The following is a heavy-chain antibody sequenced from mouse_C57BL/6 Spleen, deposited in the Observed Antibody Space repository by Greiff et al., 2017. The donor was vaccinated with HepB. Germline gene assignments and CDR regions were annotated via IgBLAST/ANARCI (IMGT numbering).Heavy chain of an antibody. CDR1: GYTFTDYN. CDR3: ARSLITTVVATYWYFDV. Sequence: EVQLQQSGPELVKPGASVKIPCKASGYTFTDYNMDWVKQSHGKSLEWIGDINPNNGGTIYNQKFKGKATLTVDKSSSTAYMELRSLTSEDTAVYYCARSLITTVVATYWYFDVWGTGTTVTVSS. V-gene: IGHV1-18*01. D-gene: IGHD1-1*01. J-gene: IGHJ1*03. CDR2: INPNNGGT.